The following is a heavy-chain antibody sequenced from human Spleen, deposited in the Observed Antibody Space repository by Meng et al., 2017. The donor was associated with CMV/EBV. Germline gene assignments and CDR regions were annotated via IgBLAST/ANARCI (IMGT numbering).Heavy chain of an antibody. J-gene: IGHJ4*02. CDR3: ASVVYSYGSFGFDY. CDR1: GFTFSSYW. V-gene: IGHV3-7*01. Sequence: GESLKISCAASGFTFSSYWMSWVRQAPGKGLEWVANIKQDGTEKYYVDSVKGRFTISRDNAKNSLSLQMNSLRAEDTAMYYCASVVYSYGSFGFDYWGQGTLVTVSS. D-gene: IGHD5-18*01. CDR2: IKQDGTEK.